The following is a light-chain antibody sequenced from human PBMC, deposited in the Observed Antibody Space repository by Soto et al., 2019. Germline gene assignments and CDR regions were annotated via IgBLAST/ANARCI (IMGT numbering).Light chain of an antibody. CDR1: QKISNY. J-gene: IGKJ1*01. CDR2: AAS. CDR3: QQSYSSPPT. Sequence: DIQMTQSPSSLSASVGDRVTITCRASQKISNYLNWYQQKPGNAPKLLIFAASSLQSGVPSRFSVSGYGTDFTLTISSLQPEDFATYSCQQSYSSPPTFGQGTRVEVK. V-gene: IGKV1-39*01.